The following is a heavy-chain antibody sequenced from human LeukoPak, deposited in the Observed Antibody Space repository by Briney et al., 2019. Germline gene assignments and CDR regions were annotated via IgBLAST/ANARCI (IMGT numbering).Heavy chain of an antibody. CDR2: INTSGST. Sequence: SQTLSLTCSVSGGSISSGSNYWSWIRQPAGKGLEWIGRINTSGSTNYNLSLKSRVTISGDTSKNQFSLKLSSVTAADTAVYYCAREGCSGGSCYHDYWGQGSLVTVSA. V-gene: IGHV4-61*02. CDR3: AREGCSGGSCYHDY. J-gene: IGHJ4*02. CDR1: GGSISSGSNY. D-gene: IGHD2-15*01.